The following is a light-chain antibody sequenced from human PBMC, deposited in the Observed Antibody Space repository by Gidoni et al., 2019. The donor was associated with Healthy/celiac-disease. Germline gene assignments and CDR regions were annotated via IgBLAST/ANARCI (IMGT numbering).Light chain of an antibody. CDR2: EGS. V-gene: IGLV2-23*01. CDR3: CSYAGSSTFHVV. J-gene: IGLJ2*01. Sequence: QSALTQPASVSGSPGQSFTISCTGTSSDVGSYNPVSWYQQHPGKAPKLMIYEGSKRPSGVSNRFSGSKSGNTASLTISGLQAEDEADYYCCSYAGSSTFHVVFGGGTKLTVL. CDR1: SSDVGSYNP.